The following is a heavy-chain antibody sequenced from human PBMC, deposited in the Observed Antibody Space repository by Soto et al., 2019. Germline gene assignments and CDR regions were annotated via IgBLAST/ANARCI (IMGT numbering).Heavy chain of an antibody. CDR3: ARLDFWSGYYSYYGMDV. CDR2: IYYSGST. CDR1: GGSISSYY. J-gene: IGHJ6*02. D-gene: IGHD3-3*01. V-gene: IGHV4-59*01. Sequence: SETLSLTCTVSGGSISSYYWSWIRQPPGKGLEWIGYIYYSGSTNYNPSLKSRVTISVDTSKNQFSLKLSSVTAADTAVYYCARLDFWSGYYSYYGMDVWGQGTTVTVSS.